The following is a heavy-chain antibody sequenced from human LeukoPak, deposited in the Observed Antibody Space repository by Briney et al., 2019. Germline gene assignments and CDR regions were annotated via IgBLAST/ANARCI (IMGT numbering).Heavy chain of an antibody. J-gene: IGHJ4*02. D-gene: IGHD6-6*01. V-gene: IGHV3-23*01. CDR3: AKLIGSSSDIG. CDR1: GFTFSTCA. Sequence: GGSLRLSCAASGFTFSTCAMSWVRQGPGKGLEWVSSISGSGDGTYYADSVKGRFTISRDNSRNTLYLQMNSLRAEDTAVYYCAKLIGSSSDIGWGQGTLVTVSS. CDR2: ISGSGDGT.